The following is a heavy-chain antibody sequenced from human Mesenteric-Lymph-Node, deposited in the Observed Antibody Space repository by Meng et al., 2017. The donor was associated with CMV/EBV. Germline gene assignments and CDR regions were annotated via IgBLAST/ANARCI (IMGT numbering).Heavy chain of an antibody. CDR2: VYPKTGGT. CDR1: GSTFHSYY. J-gene: IGHJ5*02. Sequence: CKAAGSTFHSYYLHWLRQAPGQGLEWMGRVYPKTGGTIYAQKFQDRVTMTSDTSISTAYMELSGLTSDDTAVYYCAKELGTLVRGVPWGQGTLVTVSS. D-gene: IGHD3-10*01. CDR3: AKELGTLVRGVP. V-gene: IGHV1-2*06.